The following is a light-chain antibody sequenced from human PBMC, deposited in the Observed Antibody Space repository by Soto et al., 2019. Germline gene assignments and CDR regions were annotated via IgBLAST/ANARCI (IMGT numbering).Light chain of an antibody. V-gene: IGKV1-39*01. Sequence: DIQMTQSPSSLSASVGDRVTITCRASQSLSSYLNWYQQKPGKAPKLLMYAASSLQSGVPSRFSGSGSGTDFTLTISSLQPEDFATYYCQQSYSTPVTFGQGTKVEIK. CDR2: AAS. CDR3: QQSYSTPVT. CDR1: QSLSSY. J-gene: IGKJ1*01.